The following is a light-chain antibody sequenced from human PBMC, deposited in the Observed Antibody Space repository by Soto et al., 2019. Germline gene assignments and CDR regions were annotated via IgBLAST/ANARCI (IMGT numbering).Light chain of an antibody. V-gene: IGKV3-20*01. CDR3: QQYGSSPRT. Sequence: EIVLTQSPGTLSLSPGERATLSCRASQNVASSYLAWYQQKPGQAPRLLIYGSSIRGAGIPDRFSGSGSGTDFTLTISRLGAEDFAVYFCQQYGSSPRTCGQGTKVDIK. CDR1: QNVASSY. J-gene: IGKJ1*01. CDR2: GSS.